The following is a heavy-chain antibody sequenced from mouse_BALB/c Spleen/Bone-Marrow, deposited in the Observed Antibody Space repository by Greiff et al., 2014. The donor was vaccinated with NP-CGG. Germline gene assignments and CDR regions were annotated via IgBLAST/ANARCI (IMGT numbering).Heavy chain of an antibody. Sequence: VQLQQSGAELVKPGASVKLSCTASGFNIKDTYMRWVKQRPEQGLEWIGRIDPANGNTKYDPKFQGKATITADTSSNTAYLQLSSLTSEDTAVYYCARNGYYVYYYAMDYWGQGTSVTVSS. V-gene: IGHV14-3*02. J-gene: IGHJ4*01. D-gene: IGHD2-3*01. CDR3: ARNGYYVYYYAMDY. CDR1: GFNIKDTY. CDR2: IDPANGNT.